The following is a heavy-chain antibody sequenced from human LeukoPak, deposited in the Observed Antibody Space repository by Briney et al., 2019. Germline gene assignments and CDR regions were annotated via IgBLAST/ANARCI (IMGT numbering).Heavy chain of an antibody. J-gene: IGHJ6*03. Sequence: SETLSLTCSVSGDSIPGDYWTWIRQPPWKGLEWIGYIYYTGTTNYNPSLKSRLTISVDMSKNQFSLNLSSMTAADTAVYYCARVGRTEEGGYSYYYIEVWGYGTTVTVSS. CDR1: GDSIPGDY. CDR3: ARVGRTEEGGYSYYYIEV. D-gene: IGHD5-24*01. V-gene: IGHV4-59*01. CDR2: IYYTGTT.